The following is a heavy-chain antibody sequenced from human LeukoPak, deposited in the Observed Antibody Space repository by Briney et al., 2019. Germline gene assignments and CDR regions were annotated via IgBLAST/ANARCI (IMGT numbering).Heavy chain of an antibody. Sequence: SETLSLTCAVYGGSFSGYYWSWIRQPPGKGLEWIGEINHSGSTNYNPSLKSRVTISVDTSKNQFPLKLSSVTAADTAVYYCARSGGYCSSTSCSYLYYMDVWGKGTTVTVSS. CDR1: GGSFSGYY. D-gene: IGHD2-2*01. CDR3: ARSGGYCSSTSCSYLYYMDV. CDR2: INHSGST. J-gene: IGHJ6*03. V-gene: IGHV4-34*01.